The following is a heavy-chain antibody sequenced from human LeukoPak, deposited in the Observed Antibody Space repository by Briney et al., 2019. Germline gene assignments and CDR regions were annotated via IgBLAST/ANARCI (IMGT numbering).Heavy chain of an antibody. CDR3: ARGVDFWSGYPERWFDP. CDR2: ISSSSSYI. CDR1: GFTFSRYS. Sequence: GGSLRLSCAASGFTFSRYSMNWVRQAPGKGLEWVSSISSSSSYIYYADSVKGRFTISRDNAKNSLYLQMNSLRAEDTAVYYCARGVDFWSGYPERWFDPWGQGTLVTVSS. V-gene: IGHV3-21*01. J-gene: IGHJ5*02. D-gene: IGHD3-3*01.